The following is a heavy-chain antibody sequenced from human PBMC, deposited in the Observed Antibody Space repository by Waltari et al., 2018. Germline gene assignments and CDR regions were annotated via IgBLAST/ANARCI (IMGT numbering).Heavy chain of an antibody. CDR2: VKNAGNT. J-gene: IGHJ4*02. D-gene: IGHD2-2*01. CDR3: GRRRASFDYLDY. CDR1: GASTSSSDYY. V-gene: IGHV4-39*01. Sequence: QLQLQESGPGLVKPSETLSLTCTVSGASTSSSDYYWDWIRQPPGKGLELLGTVKNAGNTYYNPSLKSRVTVSADTSKTQFSLNLTSVTAADTAVYFCGRRRASFDYLDYWGQGILVTVSS.